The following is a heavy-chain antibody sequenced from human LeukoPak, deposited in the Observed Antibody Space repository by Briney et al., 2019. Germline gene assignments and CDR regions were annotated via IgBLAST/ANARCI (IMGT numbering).Heavy chain of an antibody. Sequence: PSETLSLTCTVSRGSISSSSYYWGWIRQPPGKGLGWIGSIYYSGSTYYNPSLKSRVTISVDTSKNQFSLKLSSVTAADTAVYYCARLDSGSYFIDYWGQGTLVTVSS. CDR3: ARLDSGSYFIDY. CDR2: IYYSGST. J-gene: IGHJ4*02. V-gene: IGHV4-39*01. D-gene: IGHD1-26*01. CDR1: RGSISSSSYY.